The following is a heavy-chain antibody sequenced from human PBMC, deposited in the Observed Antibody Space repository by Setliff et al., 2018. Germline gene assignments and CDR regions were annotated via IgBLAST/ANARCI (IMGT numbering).Heavy chain of an antibody. Sequence: ASETLSLTCTVSGGSISTYYWSWIRQPPGKGLEYIGYVYYSGTANYSPSLKSRVIISVDTSTNQFSLKLNSVTAADTAVYYCVRTDYSDGRYSMDVWGKGTTVTVSS. J-gene: IGHJ6*03. V-gene: IGHV4-59*12. CDR3: VRTDYSDGRYSMDV. D-gene: IGHD6-19*01. CDR1: GGSISTYY. CDR2: VYYSGTA.